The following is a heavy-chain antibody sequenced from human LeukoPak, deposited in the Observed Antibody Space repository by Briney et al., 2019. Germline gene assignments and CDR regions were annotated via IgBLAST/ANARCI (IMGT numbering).Heavy chain of an antibody. J-gene: IGHJ6*03. CDR1: GFSFSNYA. D-gene: IGHD3-3*01. CDR2: ISNNGGTT. Sequence: GGSLRLSCAASGFSFSNYAMTWVRQAPGKGLEWVASISNNGGTTYFADSLKARFTISRDNSQNTVSLQVNNLRIEDTALYYCAKTSLSDASGHYYYMDVWGKGTTVTVSS. V-gene: IGHV3-23*01. CDR3: AKTSLSDASGHYYYMDV.